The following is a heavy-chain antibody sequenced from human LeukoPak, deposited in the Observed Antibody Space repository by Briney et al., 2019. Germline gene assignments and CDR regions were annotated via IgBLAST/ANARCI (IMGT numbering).Heavy chain of an antibody. CDR3: AKTRIVGATRGDY. J-gene: IGHJ4*02. D-gene: IGHD1-26*01. V-gene: IGHV3-23*01. Sequence: PGGSLRLSCAASGFTFSSYVMSWVRQAPGKGREWVAAISGSGGSTYYAASVKGRFTISRDNSKNTLYLQMNRLRAEDTAVYYCAKTRIVGATRGDYWGQGTLVTVSS. CDR1: GFTFSSYV. CDR2: ISGSGGST.